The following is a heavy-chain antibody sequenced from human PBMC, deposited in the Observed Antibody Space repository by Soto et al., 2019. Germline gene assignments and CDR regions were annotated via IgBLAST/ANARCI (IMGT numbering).Heavy chain of an antibody. CDR3: ARDRMGLIAADTFDY. CDR2: IWYDGSNK. J-gene: IGHJ4*02. CDR1: GFTFSSYG. D-gene: IGHD6-25*01. V-gene: IGHV3-33*01. Sequence: GGSLRLSCAASGFTFSSYGMHWVRQAPGKGLEWVAVIWYDGSNKYYADSVKGRFTISRDNSKNTLYLQMNSLRAEDTAVYYCARDRMGLIAADTFDYWGQGTLVTVS.